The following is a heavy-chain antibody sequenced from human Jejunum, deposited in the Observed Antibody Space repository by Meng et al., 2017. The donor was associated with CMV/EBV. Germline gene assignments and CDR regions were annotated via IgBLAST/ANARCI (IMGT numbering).Heavy chain of an antibody. D-gene: IGHD2-2*01. CDR2: ISSGSAII. J-gene: IGHJ4*02. Sequence: SCAASGFIFSSYEMNWVRQAPGKGLEWVSYISSGSAIIYYADSVKGRFTISRDNAKSSLYLQMNSLRAEDTALYYCARAGWAAIGYWGQGTVVTVSS. CDR3: ARAGWAAIGY. V-gene: IGHV3-48*03. CDR1: GFIFSSYE.